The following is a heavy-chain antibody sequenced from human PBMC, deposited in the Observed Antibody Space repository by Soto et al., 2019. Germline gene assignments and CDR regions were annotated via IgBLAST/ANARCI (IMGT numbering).Heavy chain of an antibody. CDR2: IWPGHSNP. J-gene: IGHJ4*02. CDR3: ARHGSAPYSTTWYGDY. Sequence: GESLKISCNGSGYIFTNYWIAWVRQMPWKGLEWMGIIWPGHSNPKYSPSFEGQVTISADESISTAYLQWRSLEASDTAMYYCARHGSAPYSTTWYGDYWGQGTLVTVS. CDR1: GYIFTNYW. V-gene: IGHV5-51*01. D-gene: IGHD6-13*01.